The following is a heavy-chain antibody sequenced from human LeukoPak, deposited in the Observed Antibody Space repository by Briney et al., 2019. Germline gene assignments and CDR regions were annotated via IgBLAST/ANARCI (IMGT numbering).Heavy chain of an antibody. CDR1: GFTFDDYA. CDR2: ISGDGGST. CDR3: ARGPAIPEYFQH. Sequence: QPGGSLRLSCAASGFTFDDYAMHWVRQAPAKGLEWVSLISGDGGSTYYADSVKGRFTISRDNAKNSLYLQMDSLRAEDTAVYYCARGPAIPEYFQHWGQGTLVTVSS. D-gene: IGHD2-2*01. J-gene: IGHJ1*01. V-gene: IGHV3-43*02.